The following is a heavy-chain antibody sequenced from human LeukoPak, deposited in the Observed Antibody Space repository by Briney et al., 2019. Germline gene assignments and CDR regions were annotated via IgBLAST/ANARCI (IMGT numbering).Heavy chain of an antibody. D-gene: IGHD4-17*01. J-gene: IGHJ6*02. Sequence: ASVKVSCKASGYTFTSYGLSWVRQAPGQGLEWMGWISAYNGNTNYAQKLQGRVTMTTDTSTSTAYMELRSLRSDDTAVYYCARAVSYGDSRWGRYYNMDIWGQGTTVTVSS. CDR1: GYTFTSYG. V-gene: IGHV1-18*01. CDR2: ISAYNGNT. CDR3: ARAVSYGDSRWGRYYNMDI.